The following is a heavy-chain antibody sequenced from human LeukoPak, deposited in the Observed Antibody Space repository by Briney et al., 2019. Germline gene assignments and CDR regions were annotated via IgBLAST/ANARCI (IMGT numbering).Heavy chain of an antibody. CDR3: ARALGYCSSASCYYFDN. CDR1: GFTFSSYS. CDR2: IGSRSSTI. V-gene: IGHV3-48*01. D-gene: IGHD2-2*01. Sequence: GGSLRLSCAASGFTFSSYSMNWVRQAPGKGLEWVSYIGSRSSTIYYADSVKGRFTISRDNAKNSLYLQMNSLRAEDTAVYYCARALGYCSSASCYYFDNWGQGTLVAVSS. J-gene: IGHJ4*02.